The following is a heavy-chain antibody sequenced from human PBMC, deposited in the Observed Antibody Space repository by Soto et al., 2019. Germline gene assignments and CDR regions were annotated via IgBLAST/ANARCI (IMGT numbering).Heavy chain of an antibody. CDR2: IHYSGST. CDR1: GGSISSNIYY. CDR3: ARDLWGYCGTDCYPLDV. V-gene: IGHV4-39*02. D-gene: IGHD2-21*02. J-gene: IGHJ6*02. Sequence: SETLSLTCTVSGGSISSNIYYWGWIRQPPGKGLEWIGNIHYSGSTYYDSSLKSRVTISVDTSKNQFSLKLSSVTAADTAVYYCARDLWGYCGTDCYPLDVWGPGTTVTVSS.